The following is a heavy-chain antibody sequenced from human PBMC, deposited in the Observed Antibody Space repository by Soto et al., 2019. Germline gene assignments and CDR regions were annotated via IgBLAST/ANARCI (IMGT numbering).Heavy chain of an antibody. D-gene: IGHD2-15*01. CDR1: GFTFSSYI. J-gene: IGHJ6*02. CDR2: ISGSGGST. CDR3: AKDLRWSPDYYYGMDV. Sequence: PGGSLSLSGAAAGFTFSSYIMNLVRQAPGKGLEWVSAISGSGGSTYYADSVKGRFTISRDNSKNTLYLQMNSLRAEDTAVYYCAKDLRWSPDYYYGMDVWGQGTTVTVSS. V-gene: IGHV3-23*01.